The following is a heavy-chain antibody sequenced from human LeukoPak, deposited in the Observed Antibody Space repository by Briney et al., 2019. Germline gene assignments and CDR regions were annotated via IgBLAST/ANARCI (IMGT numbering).Heavy chain of an antibody. CDR1: GFSSDDHA. CDR2: INWNGASS. CDR3: VRNKYGGIIDYMDV. V-gene: IGHV3-20*04. D-gene: IGHD3-10*01. Sequence: GGSLRLSCDASGFSSDDHAMNWVRQGPRKGLEWISVINWNGASSDYADSVKGRFTISRDNAKNSLYLQMTNLRADNTALYYCVRNKYGGIIDYMDVWGKGTPVTVSS. J-gene: IGHJ6*03.